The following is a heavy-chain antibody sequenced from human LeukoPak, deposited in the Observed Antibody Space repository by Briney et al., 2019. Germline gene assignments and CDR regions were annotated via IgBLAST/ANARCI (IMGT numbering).Heavy chain of an antibody. Sequence: PSETLSLTCTVSGGSIRSSYYYWGWIRQPPGKGLEWIGSIYDSGSTYYNPSLKSRVTISVDTSKNQFSLKLNSVTAADTAVYYCARLTRRSGNYFDSWGQGTLVTVSS. J-gene: IGHJ4*02. V-gene: IGHV4-39*01. CDR2: IYDSGST. CDR1: GGSIRSSYYY. CDR3: ARLTRRSGNYFDS. D-gene: IGHD1-1*01.